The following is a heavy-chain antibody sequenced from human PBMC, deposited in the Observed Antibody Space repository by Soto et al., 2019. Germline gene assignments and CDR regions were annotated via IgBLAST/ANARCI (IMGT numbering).Heavy chain of an antibody. CDR2: ISSGGGIK. Sequence: PGGSLRLSCAASGFTFSDYYMSWVRQAPGKGLEWVAYISSGGGIKYYADSVKGRFTISRDNAKNSLYLQMNSVRGEDTAVYYCAIDFYAERCFDYWGQGTLVTVSS. J-gene: IGHJ4*02. V-gene: IGHV3-11*01. CDR3: AIDFYAERCFDY. D-gene: IGHD4-17*01. CDR1: GFTFSDYY.